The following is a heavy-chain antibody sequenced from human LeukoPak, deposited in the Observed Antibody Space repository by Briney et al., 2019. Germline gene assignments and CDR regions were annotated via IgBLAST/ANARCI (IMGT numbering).Heavy chain of an antibody. Sequence: PVGSLRLSCAASGFSVSTNYMSWVRQAPGKGLEWVSIIHNDDTTYYADSVKGRFTFSRDYYKNTLYLQMDSLRAEDTAVYYCARVPEIQYCSSTTCSPLHFDYWGQGTLVAVSS. CDR2: IHNDDTT. CDR3: ARVPEIQYCSSTTCSPLHFDY. D-gene: IGHD2-2*01. J-gene: IGHJ4*02. CDR1: GFSVSTNY. V-gene: IGHV3-66*02.